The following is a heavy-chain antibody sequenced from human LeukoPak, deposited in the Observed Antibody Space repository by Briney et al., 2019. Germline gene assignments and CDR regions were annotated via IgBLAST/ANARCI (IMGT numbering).Heavy chain of an antibody. Sequence: GGSLRLSCAASGFTFSNVWMSWVRQAPGKGLEWVGHIKTKTHGATTGYAAPVQDRFTISRDDSKNILFLQMNSLKPEDTAVYYCTTPGYDSNWYDVDYWGLGTLVTVSS. CDR2: IKTKTHGATT. CDR3: TTPGYDSNWYDVDY. CDR1: GFTFSNVW. J-gene: IGHJ4*02. V-gene: IGHV3-15*05. D-gene: IGHD1-1*01.